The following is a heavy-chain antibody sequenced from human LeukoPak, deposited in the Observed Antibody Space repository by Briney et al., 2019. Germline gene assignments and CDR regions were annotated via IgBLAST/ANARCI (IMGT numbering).Heavy chain of an antibody. Sequence: SETLSLTCTVSGGSIGSYYWSWIRQPPGKGLEWIGYIYYSGSTNYNPSLKSRVTISVDTSKNQFSLKLSSVTAADTAVYYCARDRGSADFDYWGQGTLVTVSS. J-gene: IGHJ4*02. CDR2: IYYSGST. CDR1: GGSIGSYY. CDR3: ARDRGSADFDY. D-gene: IGHD1-26*01. V-gene: IGHV4-59*01.